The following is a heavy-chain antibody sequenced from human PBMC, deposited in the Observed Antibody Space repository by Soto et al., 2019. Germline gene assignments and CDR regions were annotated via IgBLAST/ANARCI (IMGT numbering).Heavy chain of an antibody. CDR3: ARVGGIAAAGAFDGMDV. D-gene: IGHD6-13*01. CDR1: GDSVSSNSAA. Sequence: PSQTLSLTCAISGDSVSSNSAAWNWIRQSPSRGLEWLGRTYYRSKWYNDYAVSVKSRITINPDTSKNQFSLQLSSVTPEDTAVYYCARVGGIAAAGAFDGMDVWGQGTTVTVSS. J-gene: IGHJ6*02. CDR2: TYYRSKWYN. V-gene: IGHV6-1*01.